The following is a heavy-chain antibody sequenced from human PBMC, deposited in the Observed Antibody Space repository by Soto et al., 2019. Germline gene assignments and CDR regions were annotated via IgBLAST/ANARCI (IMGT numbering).Heavy chain of an antibody. D-gene: IGHD2-15*01. J-gene: IGHJ6*02. CDR3: ARISRVPAKGRNSGMDV. CDR1: GGSISSNNYF. Sequence: SETLSLTCTVSGGSISSNNYFWSWIRQHPGKGLEWIGYISYTGSAYYSPSLESRVTISVDTSKNLFSLRLNSVTAADTAMYYCARISRVPAKGRNSGMDVWGQGTTVTVSS. CDR2: ISYTGSA. V-gene: IGHV4-31*03.